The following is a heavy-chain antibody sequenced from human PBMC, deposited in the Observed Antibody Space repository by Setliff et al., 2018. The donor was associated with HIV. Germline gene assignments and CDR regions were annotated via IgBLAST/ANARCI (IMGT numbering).Heavy chain of an antibody. CDR3: ARVADSSGYYEFFQQ. J-gene: IGHJ1*01. Sequence: PSETLSLTCDVYGGSFSGYSWSWIRQPPGKGPEWIGEVYHSGSSNYNPSLKSRVTISVDTSKKQFSMKLSSVTAADTAVYHCARVADSSGYYEFFQQWGQGTLVTVSS. CDR1: GGSFSGYS. CDR2: VYHSGSS. D-gene: IGHD3-22*01. V-gene: IGHV4-34*01.